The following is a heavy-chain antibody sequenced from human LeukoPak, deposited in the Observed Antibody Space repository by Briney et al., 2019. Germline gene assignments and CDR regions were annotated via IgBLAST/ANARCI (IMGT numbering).Heavy chain of an antibody. CDR2: IYYSGST. CDR3: ASSPGESVVAGWGPVDY. V-gene: IGHV4-59*01. CDR1: GDSITTYY. J-gene: IGHJ4*02. D-gene: IGHD6-19*01. Sequence: SETLSLTCTVSGDSITTYYWSWIRQPPGKGLEWIGYIYYSGSTNYNPSLKSRVTISVDTSKNQFSLKLSSVTAADTAVYYCASSPGESVVAGWGPVDYWGQGTLVTVSS.